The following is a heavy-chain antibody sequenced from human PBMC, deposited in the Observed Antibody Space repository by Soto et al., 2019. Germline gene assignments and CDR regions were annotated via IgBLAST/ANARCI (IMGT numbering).Heavy chain of an antibody. D-gene: IGHD1-26*01. Sequence: PSETLSLTCAVSGASFSGSYWSWIRQPPGKGLEWIGYAYYSGTTVYNPSLKSRVSISVDTSKKHVSLRLNSVTAADTAVYYCAVGSALTQYYFDSWGHGTLVTVSS. J-gene: IGHJ4*01. CDR1: GASFSGSY. V-gene: IGHV4-59*13. CDR2: AYYSGTT. CDR3: AVGSALTQYYFDS.